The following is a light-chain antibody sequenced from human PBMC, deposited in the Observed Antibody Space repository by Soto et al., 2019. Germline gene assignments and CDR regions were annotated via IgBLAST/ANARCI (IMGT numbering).Light chain of an antibody. CDR2: DAS. CDR1: QSVRSY. V-gene: IGKV3-11*01. CDR3: QQRTNWPSPT. Sequence: EIVLTQSPATLSLSPGERATLFCRASQSVRSYLAWYQQKPGQTPRLLISDASNRATGIPARFSGSGSGTDFTLTISSLEPEDFAVYYCQQRTNWPSPTFGQGTRLEIK. J-gene: IGKJ5*01.